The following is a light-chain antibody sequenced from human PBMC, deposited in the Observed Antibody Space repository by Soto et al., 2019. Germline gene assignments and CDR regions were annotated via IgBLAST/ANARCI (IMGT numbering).Light chain of an antibody. Sequence: IVLTQAPASLCLSPRQIPTVSCRARQSVSSYLAWYQQKPGQAPRLLIYDASNRATGISARFSGSGSGTDFTLTISSLEPEDFAVYYCQQRRKWPPEVTFGQGTRLEIK. CDR1: QSVSSY. CDR2: DAS. CDR3: QQRRKWPPEVT. J-gene: IGKJ5*01. V-gene: IGKV3-11*01.